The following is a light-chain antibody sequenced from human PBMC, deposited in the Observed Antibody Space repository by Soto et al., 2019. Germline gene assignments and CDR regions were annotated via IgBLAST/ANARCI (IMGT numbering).Light chain of an antibody. CDR3: QQYGTSPPT. V-gene: IGKV3-20*01. CDR1: QSVSSNF. Sequence: EIVLTQSPGTLSLSPGERATLSCKANQSVSSNFLAWYQRKPGQAPRLLIYGASYRATDIPYRFSGSGSGTDFTLTITRLEPEDFAVYYCQQYGTSPPTFGQGTKVEI. J-gene: IGKJ1*01. CDR2: GAS.